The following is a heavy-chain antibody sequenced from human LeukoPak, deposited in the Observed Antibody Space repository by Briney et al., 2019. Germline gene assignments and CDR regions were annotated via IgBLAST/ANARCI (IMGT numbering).Heavy chain of an antibody. CDR1: GFTFSSYG. CDR3: AKDFTVGSLWEEHLTDAFDI. V-gene: IGHV3-30*18. D-gene: IGHD3-16*01. Sequence: GGSLRLSCAASGFTFSSYGMHWVRQAPGKGLEWVAVISYDGSNKYYADSVKGRFTISRDNSKNTLYLQMNSLRAEDTAVYYCAKDFTVGSLWEEHLTDAFDIWGQGTMVTVSS. J-gene: IGHJ3*02. CDR2: ISYDGSNK.